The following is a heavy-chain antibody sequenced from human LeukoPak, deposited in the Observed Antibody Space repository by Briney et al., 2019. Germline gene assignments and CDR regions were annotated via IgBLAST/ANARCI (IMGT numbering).Heavy chain of an antibody. Sequence: PSETLSLTCTVSGGSIRSYYWSWIRQPPGKGLEWIGYVYYSGSTNYNPSLKSRVSISVDTSKNQFSLKLSSVTAADTAVYYCARTGSTVTMLYPFDHWGQGTLVTVSS. CDR1: GGSIRSYY. D-gene: IGHD4-17*01. J-gene: IGHJ4*02. CDR3: ARTGSTVTMLYPFDH. V-gene: IGHV4-59*01. CDR2: VYYSGST.